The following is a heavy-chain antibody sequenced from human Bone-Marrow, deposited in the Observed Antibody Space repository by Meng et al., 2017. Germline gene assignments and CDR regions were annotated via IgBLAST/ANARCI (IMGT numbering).Heavy chain of an antibody. D-gene: IGHD3-9*01. Sequence: GGSLRLSCAASGFTVSSNYMSWVRQAPGKGLEWVSVIYSGGSTYYADSVKGRFTISRDNSKNTLYLQMNSLRAEDTAVYYCAKVSSDTYYDILFGVYYFDYWGQGTLVTVSS. V-gene: IGHV3-53*01. CDR1: GFTVSSNY. CDR3: AKVSSDTYYDILFGVYYFDY. J-gene: IGHJ4*02. CDR2: IYSGGST.